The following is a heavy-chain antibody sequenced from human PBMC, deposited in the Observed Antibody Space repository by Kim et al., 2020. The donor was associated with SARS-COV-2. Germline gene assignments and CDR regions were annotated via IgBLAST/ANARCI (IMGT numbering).Heavy chain of an antibody. CDR2: ISYDGSNK. D-gene: IGHD2-15*01. CDR1: GFTFSSYA. Sequence: GGSLRLSCAASGFTFSSYAMHWVRQAPGKGLEWVAVISYDGSNKYYADSVKGRFTISRDNSKNTLYLQMNSLGAEDTAVYYCAREVQDIVVVVAATGPGWFDPWGQGTLVTVSS. CDR3: AREVQDIVVVVAATGPGWFDP. J-gene: IGHJ5*02. V-gene: IGHV3-30*04.